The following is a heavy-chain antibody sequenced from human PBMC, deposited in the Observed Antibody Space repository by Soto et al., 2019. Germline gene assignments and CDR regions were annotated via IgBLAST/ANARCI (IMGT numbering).Heavy chain of an antibody. CDR3: AAGSSWYYFDY. CDR1: GFTFA. J-gene: IGHJ4*02. V-gene: IGHV3-23*01. D-gene: IGHD6-13*01. CDR2: IGGSGGIT. Sequence: VQLLKSGGGLIQTGGSLRLSCAASGFTFAMSWVRQAPGKGLEWVSGIGGSGGITYYADSVKGRFTISRDNSKNTLYLQMNSLRVEDTAVYYCAAGSSWYYFDYWGQGTLLTVSS.